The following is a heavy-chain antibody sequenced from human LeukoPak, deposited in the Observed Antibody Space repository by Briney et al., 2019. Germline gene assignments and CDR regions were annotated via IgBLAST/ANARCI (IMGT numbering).Heavy chain of an antibody. Sequence: GGSLRLSCAASGFTFSSYEMNWVRQAPGKGLEWVSYISSSGSTIYYADSVKGRFTISRDNAKNSLYLQMNSLRAEDTAIYYCARVVRGYQLLRDAFDIWGQGTMVTVSS. CDR2: ISSSGSTI. J-gene: IGHJ3*02. D-gene: IGHD2-2*01. V-gene: IGHV3-48*03. CDR3: ARVVRGYQLLRDAFDI. CDR1: GFTFSSYE.